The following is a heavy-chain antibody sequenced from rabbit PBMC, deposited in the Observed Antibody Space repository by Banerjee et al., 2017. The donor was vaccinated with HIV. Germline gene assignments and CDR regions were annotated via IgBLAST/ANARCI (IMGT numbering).Heavy chain of an antibody. CDR2: FYTTSGSA. V-gene: IGHV1S45*01. Sequence: QEQLEESGGDLVKPEGSLTLTCTASGFSFSSNAMCWVRQAPGKGLGWIGCFYTTSGSAYYASWAKGRFTISKTSSTTVTLQMTSLTAADTATYFCARGIDIGTHLDLWGPGTLVTVS. CDR1: GFSFSSNA. J-gene: IGHJ6*01. CDR3: ARGIDIGTHLDL.